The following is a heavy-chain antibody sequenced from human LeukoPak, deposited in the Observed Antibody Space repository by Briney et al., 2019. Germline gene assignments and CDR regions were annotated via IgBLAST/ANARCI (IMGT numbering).Heavy chain of an antibody. CDR1: GGSISSSSYY. D-gene: IGHD1-26*01. J-gene: IGHJ4*02. CDR2: IYSSGST. CDR3: AKSGGYGLIDY. Sequence: SETLSLTCTVSGGSISSSSYYWGWIRQPPGKGLEWIGSIYSSGSTYYNASLQSRVTISIETSKNQTSLRLNSVTAADTAIYYCAKSGGYGLIDYWGQGTLVTVSS. V-gene: IGHV4-39*01.